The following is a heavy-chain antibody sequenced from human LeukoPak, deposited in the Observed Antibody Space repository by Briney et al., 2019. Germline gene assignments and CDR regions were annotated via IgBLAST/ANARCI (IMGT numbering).Heavy chain of an antibody. CDR3: ARVPMVRGVIADV. D-gene: IGHD3-10*01. CDR1: GGSISSYY. V-gene: IGHV4-59*01. CDR2: IYYSGST. J-gene: IGHJ6*04. Sequence: PSETLSLTCTVSGGSISSYYWSWIRQPPGKGLEWIGYIYYSGSTNYNPSLKSRVTISVDTSKNQFSLKLSSVTAADSAVYYCARVPMVRGVIADVWGKGTTVTVSS.